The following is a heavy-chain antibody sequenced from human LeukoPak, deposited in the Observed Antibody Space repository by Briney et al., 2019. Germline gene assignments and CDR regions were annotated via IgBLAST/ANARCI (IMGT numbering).Heavy chain of an antibody. CDR1: EFTFSGYW. CDR2: IKQDGSET. V-gene: IGHV3-7*02. D-gene: IGHD5-12*01. J-gene: IGHJ4*02. Sequence: GGSLRLSCAASEFTFSGYWMSWFRQAPGKGLEWVATIKQDGSETDYVDSVKGRFTISRDNAKNSLYLQMNSLRIEDTAVYYCARAQWRRPDYWGQGTLATVSS. CDR3: ARAQWRRPDY.